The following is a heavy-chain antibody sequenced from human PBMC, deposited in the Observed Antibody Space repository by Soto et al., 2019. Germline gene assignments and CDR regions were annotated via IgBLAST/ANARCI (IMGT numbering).Heavy chain of an antibody. J-gene: IGHJ6*03. CDR1: GFPFSSYS. CDR2: ISSSSSYI. D-gene: IGHD2-15*01. V-gene: IGHV3-21*01. CDR3: ARESCSGGSCYSAYYYYYMDV. Sequence: GGSLRLSCAASGFPFSSYSVNWVRQAPGKGLEWVSSISSSSSYIYYADSVKGRFTISRDNAKNSLYLQMNSLRAEDTAVYYCARESCSGGSCYSAYYYYYMDVWGKGTTVTVSS.